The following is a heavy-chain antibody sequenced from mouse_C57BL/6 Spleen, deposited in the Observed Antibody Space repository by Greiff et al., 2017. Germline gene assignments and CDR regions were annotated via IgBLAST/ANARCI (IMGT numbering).Heavy chain of an antibody. V-gene: IGHV2-3*01. J-gene: IGHJ4*01. CDR3: AKRSPYAMDY. Sequence: VKLMESGPGLVAPSQSLSITCTVSVFSLTSYGVSWVRQPPGKGLEWLGVIWGDGGTNYHSALISRLSISKDNSKSQVFIKLNSLKTDDTATYYCAKRSPYAMDYRGQGTSVTVSS. CDR1: VFSLTSYG. CDR2: IWGDGGT.